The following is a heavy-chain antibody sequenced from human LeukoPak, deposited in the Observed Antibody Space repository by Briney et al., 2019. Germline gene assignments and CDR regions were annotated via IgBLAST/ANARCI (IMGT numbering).Heavy chain of an antibody. J-gene: IGHJ5*02. CDR1: GFTFSRYG. D-gene: IGHD7-27*01. CDR3: ARGGVAKLGPLDL. V-gene: IGHV1-46*01. Sequence: PGGSLRLSCAASGFTFSRYGMHWVRQAPGQGLEWMGIINPSDSSTSYAQKFQGRVTMTRDTSTSTVYMELSSLRSEDTAVYYCARGGVAKLGPLDLWGQGTLVTVSS. CDR2: INPSDSST.